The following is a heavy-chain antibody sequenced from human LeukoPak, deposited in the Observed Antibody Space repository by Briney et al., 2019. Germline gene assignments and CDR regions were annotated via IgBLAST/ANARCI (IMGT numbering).Heavy chain of an antibody. CDR2: IKQDGSET. D-gene: IGHD3-9*01. CDR1: GFSVRDYA. V-gene: IGHV3-7*03. J-gene: IGHJ3*01. CDR3: ARDRRYFDWSMPPGSFDL. Sequence: PGGSLRLPCAASGFSVRDYAMHWVRQAPGKGLEWVASIKQDGSETYYVDSVKGRFTISRDDARTSVYLQMNSLRAVDTAVYYCARDRRYFDWSMPPGSFDLWGQGTMVTVSS.